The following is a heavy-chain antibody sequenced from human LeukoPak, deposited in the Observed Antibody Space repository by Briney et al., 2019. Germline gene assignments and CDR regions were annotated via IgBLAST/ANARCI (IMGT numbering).Heavy chain of an antibody. D-gene: IGHD6-19*01. CDR3: AREPPRTKIAVVGQQGFDY. V-gene: IGHV1-3*01. CDR2: INAGNGNT. Sequence: GASVKDSCKASGYTFTSYAMHWVRQAPGQRLEWMGWINAGNGNTKYSQKFQGRVTITRGTSASTAYMELSSLRSEDTAVYYCAREPPRTKIAVVGQQGFDYWGQGTLVTVSS. CDR1: GYTFTSYA. J-gene: IGHJ4*02.